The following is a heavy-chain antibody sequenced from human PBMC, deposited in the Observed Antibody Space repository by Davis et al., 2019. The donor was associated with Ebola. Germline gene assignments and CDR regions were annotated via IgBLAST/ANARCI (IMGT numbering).Heavy chain of an antibody. J-gene: IGHJ4*02. CDR2: INPNSGGT. Sequence: ASVKVSCKASGYTFTGYYMHWVRQAPGQGLEWMGRINPNSGGTNYAQKFQGRVTMTRDTSISTAYMELSRLRSDDTAVYYCAKAPCSGGSCYPSYWGQGTLVTISS. D-gene: IGHD2-15*01. CDR1: GYTFTGYY. V-gene: IGHV1-2*06. CDR3: AKAPCSGGSCYPSY.